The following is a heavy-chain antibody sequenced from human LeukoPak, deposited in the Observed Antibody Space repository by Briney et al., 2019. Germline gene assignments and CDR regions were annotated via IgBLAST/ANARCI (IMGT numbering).Heavy chain of an antibody. CDR2: ISGSGGST. CDR1: GFAFSGYA. CDR3: AKSGSYFSDY. D-gene: IGHD1-26*01. Sequence: AGSLRLSCAASGFAFSGYAMSWVRQPPGEGLEWVSVISGSGGSTYYADSVKGRFTISRDNTQNTVYLQMNSLRAEDTAVYYCAKSGSYFSDYWGQGTLVTVSS. J-gene: IGHJ4*02. V-gene: IGHV3-23*01.